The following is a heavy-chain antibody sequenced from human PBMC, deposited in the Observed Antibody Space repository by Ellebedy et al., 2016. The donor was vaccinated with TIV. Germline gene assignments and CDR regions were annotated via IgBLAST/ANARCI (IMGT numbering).Heavy chain of an antibody. CDR3: AKPFVGHCISTVCYVFDD. J-gene: IGHJ4*02. Sequence: PGGSLRLSCAASGFTFSSYSMNWVRQAPGKGLEWVSSISSSSSYIYYADSVKGRFTLSRDNAKNSLYRQMNGLRADDTAVYYCAKPFVGHCISTVCYVFDDWGQGTLATVSS. V-gene: IGHV3-21*01. D-gene: IGHD2-2*01. CDR2: ISSSSSYI. CDR1: GFTFSSYS.